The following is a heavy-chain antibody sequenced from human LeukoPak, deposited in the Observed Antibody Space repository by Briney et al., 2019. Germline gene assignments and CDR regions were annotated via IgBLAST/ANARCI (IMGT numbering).Heavy chain of an antibody. J-gene: IGHJ4*02. CDR1: VFTFSSYG. D-gene: IGHD5-12*01. V-gene: IGHV3-30*18. CDR2: VSDDGSNK. Sequence: GGSLRLSCAASVFTFSSYGMHWVRQAPGKGLEWMAVVSDDGSNKYYEDSVRGRFTISRDNSKNTLYLQMSSLRDEDTAVYYCAKPRLRGGYLFDYWGQGTLVTVSS. CDR3: AKPRLRGGYLFDY.